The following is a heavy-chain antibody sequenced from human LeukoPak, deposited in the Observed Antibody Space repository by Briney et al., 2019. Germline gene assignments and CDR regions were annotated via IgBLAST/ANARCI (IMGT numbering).Heavy chain of an antibody. CDR1: GFTFSSYS. J-gene: IGHJ4*02. CDR2: ISSSSSYI. V-gene: IGHV3-21*01. Sequence: GGSLRLSCAASGFTFSSYSMNWVRQAPGKGLEWVSSISSSSSYIYYADSVKGRLTISRDNAKNSLYLQMNSLRAEDTAMYYCARVLYYGSGTDYWGQGTLVTVSS. D-gene: IGHD3-10*01. CDR3: ARVLYYGSGTDY.